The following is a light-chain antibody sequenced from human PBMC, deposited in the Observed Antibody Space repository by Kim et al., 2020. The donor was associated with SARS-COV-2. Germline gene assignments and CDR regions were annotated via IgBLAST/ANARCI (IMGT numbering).Light chain of an antibody. CDR2: GTS. CDR1: QSVASNH. Sequence: EIVLTQSPGTLSLSPGERATLSCRASQSVASNHLAWFQQKPGQAPRLLIYGTSSRATGIPDRVSASESGTDFTLTISRLEPEDFAVYFCQQYYRSPYTCGQETKLE. J-gene: IGKJ2*01. V-gene: IGKV3-20*01. CDR3: QQYYRSPYT.